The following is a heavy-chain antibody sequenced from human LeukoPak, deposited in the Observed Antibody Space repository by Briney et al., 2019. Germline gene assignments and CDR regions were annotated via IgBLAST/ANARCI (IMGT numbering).Heavy chain of an antibody. CDR3: ARGSGSSSWAGYYYGMDV. J-gene: IGHJ6*02. CDR2: IYSGGST. Sequence: PGGSLRLSCAASGFTVSSNYMSWVRQAPGKGLEWVSVIYSGGSTYYADSVKGRFTISRDNSKNTLYLQMNSLRAEDTAVYYCARGSGSSSWAGYYYGMDVWGQGTTVTVSS. D-gene: IGHD6-13*01. CDR1: GFTVSSNY. V-gene: IGHV3-66*01.